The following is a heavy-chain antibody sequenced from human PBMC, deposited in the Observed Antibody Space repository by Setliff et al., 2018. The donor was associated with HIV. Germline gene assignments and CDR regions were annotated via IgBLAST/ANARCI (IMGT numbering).Heavy chain of an antibody. CDR1: GFTFSSYG. J-gene: IGHJ3*01. V-gene: IGHV3-30*02. CDR3: VREGEYFDTIGHYLVRRFFDL. Sequence: GGSLRLSCAASGFTFSSYGIHWVRQAPGKGLEWVAFIRYTGTEIYYVDAVKGRFTISRDNAKKSVFLHMNSLRGEDTAVYYCVREGEYFDTIGHYLVRRFFDLWGQGTMVTVSS. D-gene: IGHD3-9*01. CDR2: IRYTGTEI.